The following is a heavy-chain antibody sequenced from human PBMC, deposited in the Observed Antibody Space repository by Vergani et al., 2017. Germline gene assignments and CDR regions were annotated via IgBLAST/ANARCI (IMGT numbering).Heavy chain of an antibody. J-gene: IGHJ5*02. D-gene: IGHD2-2*01. CDR1: GGSISSGGYY. CDR2: IYYSGST. Sequence: QVQLQESGPGLVKPSQTLSLTCTVSGGSISSGGYYWSWIRQHPGKGLEWIGYIYYSGSTYYNPSLKSRVTISLDTSKNQFSLKLSSVTAADTAVYYCARAPYCSSTSCYDGAWFDPWGQGTLVTVSS. CDR3: ARAPYCSSTSCYDGAWFDP. V-gene: IGHV4-31*03.